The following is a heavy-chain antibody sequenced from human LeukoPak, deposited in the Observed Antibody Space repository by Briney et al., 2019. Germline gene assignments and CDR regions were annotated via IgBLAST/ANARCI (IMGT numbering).Heavy chain of an antibody. Sequence: VKVSCKASGYVFNLFGFSWVRQAPGQGLEWMGRISGYNGDTIYAQKFQDRVTMTMDPTTKTAYMELRSLRSDDTAMYYCARDRDIIAVPRTRLDFWGQGTLVIVSP. V-gene: IGHV1-18*01. CDR3: ARDRDIIAVPRTRLDF. CDR1: GYVFNLFG. CDR2: ISGYNGDT. J-gene: IGHJ4*02. D-gene: IGHD6-19*01.